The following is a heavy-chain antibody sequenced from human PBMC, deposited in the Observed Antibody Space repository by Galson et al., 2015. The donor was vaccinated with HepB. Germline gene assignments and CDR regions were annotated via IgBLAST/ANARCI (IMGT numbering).Heavy chain of an antibody. CDR2: ISSSGTSI. CDR3: SRDSLDIVAAVAGI. V-gene: IGHV3-21*01. CDR1: GFTFSSYG. Sequence: SLRLSCAASGFTFSSYGMYRVRQAPGRGLEWVSSISSSGTSISYADSVRGRFTISRDNAKHSLYLQMNSLRVEDTAVYYCSRDSLDIVAAVAGIWGQGTLVTVSS. J-gene: IGHJ4*02. D-gene: IGHD5-12*01.